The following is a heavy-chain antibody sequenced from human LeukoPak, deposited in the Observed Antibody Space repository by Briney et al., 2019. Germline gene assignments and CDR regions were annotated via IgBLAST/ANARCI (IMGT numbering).Heavy chain of an antibody. CDR3: ARDGYNPPDY. CDR1: GGSISSGGYY. Sequence: SETLSLTCTVSGGSISSGGYYWSWIRQPPGKGLEWIGYIYHSGGTYYNPSLKSRVTISVDRSKNQFSLKLSSVTAADTAVYYCARDGYNPPDYWGQGTLVTVSS. CDR2: IYHSGGT. V-gene: IGHV4-30-2*01. J-gene: IGHJ4*02. D-gene: IGHD5-24*01.